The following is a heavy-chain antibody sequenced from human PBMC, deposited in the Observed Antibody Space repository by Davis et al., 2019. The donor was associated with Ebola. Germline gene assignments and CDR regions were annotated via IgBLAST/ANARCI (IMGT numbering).Heavy chain of an antibody. CDR2: LNTNTGNP. CDR1: GYTFKNYA. V-gene: IGHV7-4-1*02. D-gene: IGHD3-22*01. Sequence: AASVQVSCKASGYTFKNYAMNWVRQAPGHGLEWMGWLNTNTGNPTYAPGFTGRFVFSLDSSVSTAYLQISSLKAEDTAVYYCARGRYYDSSGYCDYWGQGTLVTVSS. CDR3: ARGRYYDSSGYCDY. J-gene: IGHJ4*02.